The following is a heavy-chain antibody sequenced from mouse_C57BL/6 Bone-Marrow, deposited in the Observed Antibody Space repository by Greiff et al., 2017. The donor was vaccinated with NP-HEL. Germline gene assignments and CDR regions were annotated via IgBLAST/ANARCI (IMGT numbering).Heavy chain of an antibody. V-gene: IGHV1-59*01. CDR3: ARWLPSMDY. D-gene: IGHD2-2*01. CDR1: GYTFTSYW. J-gene: IGHJ4*01. CDR2: IDPSDSYT. Sequence: QVQLQQPGAELVRPGTSVKLSCKASGYTFTSYWMHWVKQRPGQGLEWIGVIDPSDSYTNYNQKFKGKATLTVDTSSSTAYMQLSSLTSEDSAVYYCARWLPSMDYWVQGTSVTVSS.